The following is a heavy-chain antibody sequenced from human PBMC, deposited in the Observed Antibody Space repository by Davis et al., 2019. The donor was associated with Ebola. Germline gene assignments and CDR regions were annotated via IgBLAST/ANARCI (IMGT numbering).Heavy chain of an antibody. CDR2: IYSGDSDT. CDR1: EYSFTSYW. Sequence: KVSCKGSEYSFTSYWIAWVRQMPGKGPEWMGIIYSGDSDTRYSPSFEGQVTISVDRSISTAHLQWSSLKASDTAMYYCAKQESLYGSSDYWGQGTLVTVSS. V-gene: IGHV5-51*01. D-gene: IGHD3-22*01. J-gene: IGHJ4*02. CDR3: AKQESLYGSSDY.